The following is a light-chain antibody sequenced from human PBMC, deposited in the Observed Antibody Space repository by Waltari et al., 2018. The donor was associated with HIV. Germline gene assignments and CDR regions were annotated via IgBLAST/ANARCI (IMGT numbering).Light chain of an antibody. CDR2: DAS. Sequence: EIVMTQSPATLSVSPGQRATVSCWASQSISSNLAWYQQRPGQAPRLLVYDASTRVAGIPARFSASGFATEFTLTISSLQSEDFAVYFCQQYNKSPWTFGQGTKVEIK. V-gene: IGKV3-15*01. CDR1: QSISSN. J-gene: IGKJ1*01. CDR3: QQYNKSPWT.